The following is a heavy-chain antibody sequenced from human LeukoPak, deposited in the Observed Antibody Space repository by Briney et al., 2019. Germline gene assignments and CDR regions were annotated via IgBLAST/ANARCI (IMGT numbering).Heavy chain of an antibody. CDR1: GDSVSSDNAS. CDR2: SSYRSGWYC. J-gene: IGHJ4*02. D-gene: IGHD6-19*01. Sequence: SQTLSLICSICGDSVSSDNASWNWIQQTPSRVREKGGRSSYRSGWYCVHAVSMKSRISNNQDTSKNQFSLQLSSVTSEDTAVYYCARDRVGWAREPHLDYWGPGALVT. V-gene: IGHV6-1*01. CDR3: ARDRVGWAREPHLDY.